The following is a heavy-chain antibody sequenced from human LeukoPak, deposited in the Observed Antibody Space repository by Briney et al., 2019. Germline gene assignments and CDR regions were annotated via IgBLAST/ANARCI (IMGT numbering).Heavy chain of an antibody. V-gene: IGHV3-23*01. CDR1: RFTFSSYA. D-gene: IGHD4-17*01. CDR3: AKPYGDYQDFDY. Sequence: GGSLRLSCAASRFTFSSYAMSWVRQAPGKGLEWVSAISGSGGSTYYADSVKGRFTISRDNSKNTLYLQMNSLRAEDTAVYYCAKPYGDYQDFDYWGQGTLVTVSS. J-gene: IGHJ4*02. CDR2: ISGSGGST.